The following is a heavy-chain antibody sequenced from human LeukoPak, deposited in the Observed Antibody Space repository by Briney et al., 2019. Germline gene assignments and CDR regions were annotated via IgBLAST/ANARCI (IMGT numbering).Heavy chain of an antibody. V-gene: IGHV4-34*01. J-gene: IGHJ3*02. CDR1: GGSFSGYY. CDR3: ARRITMIVVASRGAFDI. CDR2: INHSGST. Sequence: SETLSLTCAVYGGSFSGYYWSWIRQPPGKGLEWIGEINHSGSTNYNPSLKGRVTISVDTSKNQFSLKLSSVTAADTAVYYCARRITMIVVASRGAFDIWGQGTMVTVSS. D-gene: IGHD3-22*01.